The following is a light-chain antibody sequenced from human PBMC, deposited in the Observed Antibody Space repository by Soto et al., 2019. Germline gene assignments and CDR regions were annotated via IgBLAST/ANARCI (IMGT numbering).Light chain of an antibody. CDR1: QSISSN. CDR2: RTS. V-gene: IGKV3-15*01. CDR3: QQYNNWTRAT. J-gene: IGKJ4*01. Sequence: IVMTQSPATLSVAPGERATLSCRASQSISSNLAWYQQKPGQAPRLLMFRTSSRATGFPARFSGSGSGTEFNLTISSLQSEDFGVYYCQQYNNWTRATFGGRTKVDI.